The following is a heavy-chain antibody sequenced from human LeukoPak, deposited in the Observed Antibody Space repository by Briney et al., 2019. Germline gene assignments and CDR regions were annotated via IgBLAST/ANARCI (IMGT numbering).Heavy chain of an antibody. CDR3: ARGLGMITFGGVIVRVAFDI. J-gene: IGHJ3*02. V-gene: IGHV4-34*01. CDR1: GGSFSSYY. CDR2: INHSGST. Sequence: SETLSLTCAVYGGSFSSYYWSWIRQPPGKGLEWIGEINHSGSTNYNPSLKSRVTISVDTSKNQFSLKLSSVTAADTAVYYCARGLGMITFGGVIVRVAFDIWGQGTMVTVSS. D-gene: IGHD3-16*02.